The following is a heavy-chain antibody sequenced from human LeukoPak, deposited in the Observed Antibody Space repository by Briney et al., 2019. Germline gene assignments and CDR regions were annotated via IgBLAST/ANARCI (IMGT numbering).Heavy chain of an antibody. J-gene: IGHJ4*02. CDR1: GGTFSSYA. CDR2: IIPIFGTA. CDR3: ARFGEGRRLY. D-gene: IGHD3-16*01. V-gene: IGHV1-69*13. Sequence: ASVKVSCKASGGTFSSYAISWVRQAPGQGLEWVGGIIPIFGTANYAQKFQGRVTITADESTSTAYVELSSLRSEDTAVYYCARFGEGRRLYWGQGTLVTVSS.